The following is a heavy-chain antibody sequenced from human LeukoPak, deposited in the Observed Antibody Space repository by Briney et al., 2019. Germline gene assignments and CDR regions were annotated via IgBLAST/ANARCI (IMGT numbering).Heavy chain of an antibody. Sequence: GGSLRLSCAASGFTFSSYAMSWVRQAPGKGLEWGSAISGSGGSTYYADSVKGRFTISRDNSKNTLYLQMNSLRAEDTAVYYCANLPWGLYSSSWLFDYLGQGTLVTVSS. CDR3: ANLPWGLYSSSWLFDY. J-gene: IGHJ4*02. V-gene: IGHV3-23*01. CDR2: ISGSGGST. CDR1: GFTFSSYA. D-gene: IGHD6-13*01.